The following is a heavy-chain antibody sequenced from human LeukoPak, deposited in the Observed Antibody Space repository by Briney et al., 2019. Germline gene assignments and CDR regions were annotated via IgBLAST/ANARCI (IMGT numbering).Heavy chain of an antibody. CDR1: GGSFSGYY. D-gene: IGHD6-13*01. J-gene: IGHJ5*02. V-gene: IGHV4-34*01. CDR2: INHSGST. CDR3: ARQRSSSWYRARIEYNWFDP. Sequence: PSETLSLTCAVYGGSFSGYYWSWIRQPPGKGLEWIGEINHSGSTNYNPSLKSRVTISVDTSKNQFSLKLSSVTAADTAVYYCARQRSSSWYRARIEYNWFDPWGQGTLVTVSS.